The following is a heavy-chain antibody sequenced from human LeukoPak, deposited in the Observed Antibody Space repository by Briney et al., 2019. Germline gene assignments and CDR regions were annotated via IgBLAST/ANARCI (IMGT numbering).Heavy chain of an antibody. CDR2: INHSGST. V-gene: IGHV4-34*01. D-gene: IGHD3-22*01. CDR1: GGSFSGYY. CDR3: ARAHGSSGYWPLDLDY. J-gene: IGHJ4*02. Sequence: PSETLSLTCAVYGGSFSGYYWSWIRQPPEKGLEWIGEINHSGSTNYNPSLKSRVTISVDTSKNQFSLKLSSVTAADTAVYYCARAHGSSGYWPLDLDYWGQGTLVTVSS.